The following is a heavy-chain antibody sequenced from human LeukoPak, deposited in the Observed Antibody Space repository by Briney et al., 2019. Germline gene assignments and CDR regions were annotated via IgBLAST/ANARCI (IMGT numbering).Heavy chain of an antibody. CDR2: INWNGGST. CDR3: AGEYGSGSYSYAFDI. D-gene: IGHD3-10*01. CDR1: GFTFDDYG. J-gene: IGHJ3*02. V-gene: IGHV3-20*04. Sequence: GGSLRLSCAAPGFTFDDYGMSRVRQAPGKGLEWVSGINWNGGSTGYADSVKGRFTISRDNAKNSLYLQMNSLRAEDTALYYCAGEYGSGSYSYAFDIWGQGTMVTVSS.